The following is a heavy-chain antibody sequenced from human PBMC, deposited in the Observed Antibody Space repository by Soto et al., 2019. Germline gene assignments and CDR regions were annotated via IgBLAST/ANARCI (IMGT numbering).Heavy chain of an antibody. CDR3: ARGGVTSIRVGEPTLDY. CDR1: GGTFSSYA. CDR2: IIPIFGTA. V-gene: IGHV1-69*12. Sequence: QVQLVQSGAEVKKPGSSVKVSCKASGGTFSSYAISWVRQAPGQGLEWMGGIIPIFGTANYAQKFQGRVTITADESTSTAYMELSSLRSEDTAVYYCARGGVTSIRVGEPTLDYWGQGTLVTVSS. J-gene: IGHJ4*02. D-gene: IGHD3-16*01.